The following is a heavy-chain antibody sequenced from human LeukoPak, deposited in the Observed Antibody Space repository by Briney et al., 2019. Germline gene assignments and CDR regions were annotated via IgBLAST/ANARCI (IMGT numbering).Heavy chain of an antibody. D-gene: IGHD5-24*01. CDR1: GGTFSSYA. CDR3: AVEMATGDYFDY. Sequence: ASVKVSCKASGGTFSSYAISWVRQAPGQGLEWMGRIIPILGIANYAQKFQGRVTITAGKSTSTAYMELSSLRSEDTAVYYCAVEMATGDYFDYWGQGTLVTVSS. V-gene: IGHV1-69*04. J-gene: IGHJ4*02. CDR2: IIPILGIA.